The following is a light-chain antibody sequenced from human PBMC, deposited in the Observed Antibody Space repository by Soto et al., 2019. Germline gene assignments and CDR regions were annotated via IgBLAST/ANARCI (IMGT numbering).Light chain of an antibody. V-gene: IGLV2-23*01. CDR1: ISDVGSYNL. J-gene: IGLJ1*01. CDR3: CSYAGSSTYV. CDR2: EGS. Sequence: SALTQPASVSGSPGQSITISCTGTISDVGSYNLVSWYQQHPGKAPKLMIYEGSKRPSGVSNRFSGSKSGNTASLTISGLQAEDEADYYCCSYAGSSTYVFGTGTKVTVL.